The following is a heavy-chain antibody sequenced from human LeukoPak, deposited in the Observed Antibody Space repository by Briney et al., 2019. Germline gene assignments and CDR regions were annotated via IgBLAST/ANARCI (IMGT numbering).Heavy chain of an antibody. D-gene: IGHD3-3*01. CDR3: AKPQTDYDFWSAGWFAT. V-gene: IGHV3-23*01. CDR2: ISGSGGVT. Sequence: GGSLRLSCAASGFTFSDYAMHWVRQAPGKGLEWVSGISGSGGVTRHADSVMGRFTISRDNSDNRLYLQLNSLRAGDTAVYYCAKPQTDYDFWSAGWFATWGQGTLVLVSS. J-gene: IGHJ5*02. CDR1: GFTFSDYA.